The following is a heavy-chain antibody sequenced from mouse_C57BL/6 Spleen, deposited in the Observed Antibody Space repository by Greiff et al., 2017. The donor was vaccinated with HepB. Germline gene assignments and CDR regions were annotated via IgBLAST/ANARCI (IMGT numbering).Heavy chain of an antibody. D-gene: IGHD2-10*02. V-gene: IGHV1-15*01. Sequence: VHLVESGAELVRPGASVTLSCKASGYTFTDYEMHWVKQTPVHGLEWIGAIDPETGGTAYNQKFKGKAILTADKSSSTAYMELRSLTSEDSAVYYCTSLDLFAYWGQGTLVTVSA. J-gene: IGHJ3*01. CDR3: TSLDLFAY. CDR2: IDPETGGT. CDR1: GYTFTDYE.